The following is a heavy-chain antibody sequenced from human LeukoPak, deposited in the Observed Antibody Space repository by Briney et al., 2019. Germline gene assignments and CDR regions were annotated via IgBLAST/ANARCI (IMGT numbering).Heavy chain of an antibody. J-gene: IGHJ5*02. CDR3: ARAWSVVVPAAKLFDP. Sequence: PSETLSLTCTVSGGSISSYYWSWIRQPPGKGLEWIGYIYYSGSTNYNPSLKSRVTISVDTSKNQFSLKLSSVTAADTAVYYCARAWSVVVPAAKLFDPWGQGTLGTVSS. CDR1: GGSISSYY. CDR2: IYYSGST. D-gene: IGHD2-2*01. V-gene: IGHV4-59*01.